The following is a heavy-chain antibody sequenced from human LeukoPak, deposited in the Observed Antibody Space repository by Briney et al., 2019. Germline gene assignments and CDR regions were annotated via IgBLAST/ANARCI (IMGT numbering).Heavy chain of an antibody. CDR2: IYINGAT. V-gene: IGHV4-61*02. Sequence: PSQTLSLTCTVSGGSISSGSFYWSWIRPLAGKGLGWVGRIYINGATDYNASLKSRATISVDTSKNQLSLKLSSMTAADTAVYYCGRDLGAAAAFTVWGKGTTVTVSS. CDR3: GRDLGAAAAFTV. J-gene: IGHJ6*04. D-gene: IGHD6-13*01. CDR1: GGSISSGSFY.